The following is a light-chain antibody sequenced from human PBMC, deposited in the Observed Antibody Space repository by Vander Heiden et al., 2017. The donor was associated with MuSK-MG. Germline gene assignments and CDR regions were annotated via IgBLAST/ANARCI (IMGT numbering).Light chain of an antibody. Sequence: DIQMTQSPSSLSASVGDRVTITCRASQNISSYLNWYQQKPGHAPKLLIYAASSLQSGVPSRFSGSGAGTDFTLTISSLQPEDFATYYCQQSYSTPFTFGPGTKVDIK. CDR1: QNISSY. CDR3: QQSYSTPFT. CDR2: AAS. J-gene: IGKJ3*01. V-gene: IGKV1-39*01.